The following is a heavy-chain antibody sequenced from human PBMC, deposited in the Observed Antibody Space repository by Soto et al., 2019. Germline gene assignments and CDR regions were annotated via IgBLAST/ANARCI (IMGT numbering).Heavy chain of an antibody. D-gene: IGHD6-6*01. CDR2: ISAYNGNT. J-gene: IGHJ5*02. CDR3: ARVIAARPVGWLDP. Sequence: ASVKVSCKASGYTFTSYGISWVRQAPGQGLEWMGWISAYNGNTNYAQKLQGRVTMTTDTSTSTAYMELRSPRSDDTAVYYCARVIAARPVGWLDPWGQGTLVTVSS. CDR1: GYTFTSYG. V-gene: IGHV1-18*04.